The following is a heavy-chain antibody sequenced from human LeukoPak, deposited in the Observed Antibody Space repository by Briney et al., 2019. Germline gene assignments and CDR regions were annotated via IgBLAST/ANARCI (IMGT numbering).Heavy chain of an antibody. CDR3: AREGTSGWYDGYYFYGMDV. D-gene: IGHD6-19*01. CDR1: GGSLSSYY. Sequence: SETLSLTCTVSGGSLSSYYWSWIRQPAGKRLEWIGRIYTSGSTNYNPSLKSRLTMSVDTSENQFSLKLSSVTAADTAVYYCAREGTSGWYDGYYFYGMDVWGQGTTVTVSS. CDR2: IYTSGST. J-gene: IGHJ6*02. V-gene: IGHV4-4*07.